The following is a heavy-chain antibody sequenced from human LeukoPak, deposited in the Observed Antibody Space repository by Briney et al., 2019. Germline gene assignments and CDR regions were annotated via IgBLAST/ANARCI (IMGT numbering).Heavy chain of an antibody. CDR3: ARGWGAARGTRIDP. D-gene: IGHD7-27*01. V-gene: IGHV4-34*01. CDR1: GGSFSGYY. CDR2: INHSGST. Sequence: SETLSLTCAVYGGSFSGYYWSWIRQPPGKGLEWIGEINHSGSTNYNPSLKSRVTISVDTSKNQFSLKLSSVTAADTAVYYCARGWGAARGTRIDPWGQGTLVTVSS. J-gene: IGHJ5*02.